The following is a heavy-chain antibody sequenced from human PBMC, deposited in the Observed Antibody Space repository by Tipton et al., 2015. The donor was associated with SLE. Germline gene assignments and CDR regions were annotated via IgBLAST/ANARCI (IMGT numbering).Heavy chain of an antibody. D-gene: IGHD6-19*01. CDR3: AREGRNSSGWLVY. CDR1: GGSISSYY. CDR2: IYYSGST. Sequence: TLSLTCTVSGGSISSYYWSWIRQPPGKGLEWIGYIYYSGSTNYNPSLKSRVTISVDTSKNQFSLKLSSVTAADTAVYYCAREGRNSSGWLVYWGQGTLVTVSS. J-gene: IGHJ4*02. V-gene: IGHV4-59*01.